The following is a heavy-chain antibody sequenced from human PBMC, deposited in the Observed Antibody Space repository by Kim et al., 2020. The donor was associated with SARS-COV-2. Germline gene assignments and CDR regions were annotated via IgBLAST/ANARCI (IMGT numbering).Heavy chain of an antibody. Sequence: GNTKFSQEFQGRVTITRDPSASTAYMELTSLTSEDTAIYYCVRGSGWAFDYWGQGTLVTVAS. CDR3: VRGSGWAFDY. D-gene: IGHD6-19*01. CDR2: GNT. V-gene: IGHV1-3*01. J-gene: IGHJ4*02.